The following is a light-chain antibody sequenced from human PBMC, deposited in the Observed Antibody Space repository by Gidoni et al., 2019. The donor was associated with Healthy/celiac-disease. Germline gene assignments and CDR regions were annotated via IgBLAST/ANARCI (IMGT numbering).Light chain of an antibody. J-gene: IGLJ1*01. CDR3: QVWDSSSDHYV. CDR1: DIGSKS. CDR2: DDS. V-gene: IGLV3-21*03. Sequence: SYVLPQQPSVSVAPGKTARITCGGTDIGSKSVHWYQQKPGQAPVLVVYDDSDRPSGIPERFSGSNSGNTATLTISRVEAGDEADYYCQVWDSSSDHYVFGTGTKVTVL.